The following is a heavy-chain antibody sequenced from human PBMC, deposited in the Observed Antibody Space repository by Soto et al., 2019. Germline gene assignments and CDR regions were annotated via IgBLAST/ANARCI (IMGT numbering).Heavy chain of an antibody. CDR3: AKNKYSNGPSPFDY. V-gene: IGHV3-30*18. Sequence: HTGGSLRLSCAASGFTFSSYGMHWVRQAPGKGLEWVAVISYDGSNKYYADSVKGRFTNSRDNSKNTLYLQMNSLRAEDTSVYYCAKNKYSNGPSPFDYWGQGTLVTAPQ. J-gene: IGHJ4*02. CDR2: ISYDGSNK. CDR1: GFTFSSYG. D-gene: IGHD6-19*01.